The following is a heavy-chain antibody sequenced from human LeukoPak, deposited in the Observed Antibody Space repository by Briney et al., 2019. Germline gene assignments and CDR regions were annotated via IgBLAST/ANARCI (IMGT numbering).Heavy chain of an antibody. V-gene: IGHV3-74*01. D-gene: IGHD5-24*01. J-gene: IGHJ5*02. CDR2: IKYDGSHT. Sequence: GGSLRLSCAGSGFAFGTYAMSWVRQAPGKGLVWVSRIKYDGSHTDYADSVKGRFTISRDNAKNTLFLQMNSLRAEDTAVYYCATARRQGYNLVDSWGQGTLVTVSS. CDR3: ATARRQGYNLVDS. CDR1: GFAFGTYA.